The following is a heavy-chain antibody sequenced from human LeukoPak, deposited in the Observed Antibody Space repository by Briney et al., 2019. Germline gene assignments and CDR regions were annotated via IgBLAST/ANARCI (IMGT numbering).Heavy chain of an antibody. Sequence: GGSLRLSCAASGFTFSSYAMSWVRQAPGKGLEWVSAISGSGGSTYYADSVKGRFTISRDNSKNTLYLQMSSLRAEDTAVYYCAKTSDDYDSSGYYFDYWGQGTLVTVSS. CDR1: GFTFSSYA. V-gene: IGHV3-23*01. CDR2: ISGSGGST. CDR3: AKTSDDYDSSGYYFDY. D-gene: IGHD3-22*01. J-gene: IGHJ4*02.